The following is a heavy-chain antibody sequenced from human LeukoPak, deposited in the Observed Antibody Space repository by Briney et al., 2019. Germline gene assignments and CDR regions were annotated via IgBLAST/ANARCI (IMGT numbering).Heavy chain of an antibody. Sequence: PGGSLRLSCAASGFTFSSYGMHWVRQGPGKGLEWVAVISYDGSNKYYADSVKGRFTISRDNSKNTLYLQMNSLRAEDTAVYYCARDPPPKYCSSTSCYTSGYFDYWGQGTLVTVSS. CDR3: ARDPPPKYCSSTSCYTSGYFDY. V-gene: IGHV3-30*19. D-gene: IGHD2-2*02. J-gene: IGHJ4*02. CDR2: ISYDGSNK. CDR1: GFTFSSYG.